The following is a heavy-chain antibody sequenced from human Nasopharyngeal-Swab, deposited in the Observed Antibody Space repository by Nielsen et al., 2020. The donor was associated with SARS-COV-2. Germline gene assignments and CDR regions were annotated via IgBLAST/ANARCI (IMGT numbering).Heavy chain of an antibody. V-gene: IGHV3-21*01. CDR3: ARDLMVVVPAAMDVHWFDP. CDR2: ISSSSSYI. CDR1: GFTFSSYS. D-gene: IGHD2-2*01. J-gene: IGHJ5*02. Sequence: GESLKISCAASGFTFSSYSMNWVRQAPGKGLEWVSSISSSSSYIYYADSVKGRFTISRDNAKNSLYLQMNSLRAEDTAVYYCARDLMVVVPAAMDVHWFDPWGQGTLVTVSS.